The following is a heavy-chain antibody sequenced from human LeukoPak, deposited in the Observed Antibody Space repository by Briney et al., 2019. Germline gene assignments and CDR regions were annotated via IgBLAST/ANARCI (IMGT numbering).Heavy chain of an antibody. CDR3: ATDYGGQLYYFDY. D-gene: IGHD4-23*01. V-gene: IGHV3-9*01. CDR1: GFTFDDYA. CDR2: ISWNSGSI. Sequence: GGSLRLSCAASGFTFDDYAMHCVRQAPGKGLEWGSGISWNSGSIGYADSVKGRFTISRDNAKNSLYLQMSSLTAEDTASYYCATDYGGQLYYFDYWGPGTPVTVS. J-gene: IGHJ4*02.